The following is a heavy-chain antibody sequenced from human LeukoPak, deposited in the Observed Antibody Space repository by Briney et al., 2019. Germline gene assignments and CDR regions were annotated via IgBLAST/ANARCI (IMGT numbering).Heavy chain of an antibody. V-gene: IGHV3-21*01. D-gene: IGHD3-22*01. CDR3: ARRGGDSTGQQGDFDY. CDR2: ISSTSSDI. CDR1: GFTFNIYT. J-gene: IGHJ4*02. Sequence: PGGSLRLSCAVSGFTFNIYTINWVRQAPGKGLEWVSSISSTSSDIHYTDSVKGRFTIFRDNTKNSLYLQMDSLRAEDTAVYYCARRGGDSTGQQGDFDYWGQGTLVTVSS.